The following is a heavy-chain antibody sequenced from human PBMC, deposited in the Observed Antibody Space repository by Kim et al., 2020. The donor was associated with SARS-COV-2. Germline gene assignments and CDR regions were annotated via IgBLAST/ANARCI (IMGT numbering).Heavy chain of an antibody. Sequence: SETLSLTCTVSGDSISSYYCSWIRQFPGKGLEWIGYIYYSGSTNYNPSLNSRVTMSWDTSKNQFSLELTSVTDADTAVYYCARSEGRGSWHQFDYWGQGILVTVSS. V-gene: IGHV4-59*01. CDR1: GDSISSYY. CDR2: IYYSGST. J-gene: IGHJ4*02. D-gene: IGHD6-13*01. CDR3: ARSEGRGSWHQFDY.